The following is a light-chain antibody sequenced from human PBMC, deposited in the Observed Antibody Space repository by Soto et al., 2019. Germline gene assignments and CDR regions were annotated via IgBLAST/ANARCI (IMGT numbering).Light chain of an antibody. CDR3: SSYTATNTLVV. J-gene: IGLJ1*01. CDR2: AVI. CDR1: RSDVGNYAY. V-gene: IGLV2-14*01. Sequence: QSVLTQPASVSGSPGQSITISSTEPRSDVGNYAYVSWYQQHPGKAPKFIMYAVIHRPSGVSSRFSGSKSGNTASLTISGLQAEDEAAYYCSSYTATNTLVVFGTGTKLTVL.